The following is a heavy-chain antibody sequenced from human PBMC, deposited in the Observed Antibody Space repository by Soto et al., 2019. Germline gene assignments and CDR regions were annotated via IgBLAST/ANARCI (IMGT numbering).Heavy chain of an antibody. V-gene: IGHV4-34*01. CDR2: INHSGST. D-gene: IGHD5-18*01. CDR3: ARGRGGYSYGYYYGMYV. CDR1: WGSFSGYY. J-gene: IGHJ6*02. Sequence: SETLSLTCAVYWGSFSGYYWSCIRQPPWKGLERIVEINHSGSTNYNPSLKSRVTISVDTSKNQFSLQLSSVTAADTAVYYCARGRGGYSYGYYYGMYVWGQGTTVTVSS.